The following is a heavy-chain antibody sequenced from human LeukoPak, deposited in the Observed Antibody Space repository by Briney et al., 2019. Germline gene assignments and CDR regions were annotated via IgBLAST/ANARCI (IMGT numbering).Heavy chain of an antibody. CDR2: INPNSGGT. J-gene: IGHJ6*03. V-gene: IGHV1-2*02. CDR3: ARDKGCSGGSCYYYYMDV. D-gene: IGHD2-15*01. Sequence: ASVKVSCKASGYTFTGNYMHWVRQAPGQGLEWMGWINPNSGGTNYAQKFQGRVTMTRDTSISTAYMELSRLRSDDTAVYYCARDKGCSGGSCYYYYMDVWGKGTTVTVSS. CDR1: GYTFTGNY.